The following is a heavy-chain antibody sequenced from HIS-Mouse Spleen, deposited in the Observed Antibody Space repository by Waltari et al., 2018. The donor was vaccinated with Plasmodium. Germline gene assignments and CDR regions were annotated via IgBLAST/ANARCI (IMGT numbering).Heavy chain of an antibody. CDR2: IYYCGST. Sequence: QLQLQESGPGLVKPSETLSLTCTVSGGSISSSSYYWGWIRQPPGKGLEWIGSIYYCGSTYYNPSRKSRGTISVDTSKNQFSLKLSSVTAADTAVYYCARVTAAAGTSWGQGTLVTVSS. CDR3: ARVTAAAGTS. V-gene: IGHV4-39*07. D-gene: IGHD6-13*01. CDR1: GGSISSSSYY. J-gene: IGHJ5*02.